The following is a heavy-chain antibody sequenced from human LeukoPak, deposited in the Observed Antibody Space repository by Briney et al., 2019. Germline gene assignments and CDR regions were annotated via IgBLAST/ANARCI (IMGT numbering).Heavy chain of an antibody. V-gene: IGHV1-2*06. CDR2: INPNSGGT. CDR1: GYTFTGYC. D-gene: IGHD2-8*01. J-gene: IGHJ6*02. CDR3: ARDRCTNGVCRIFFAWGMDF. Sequence: ASVKVSCKASGYTFTGYCMHWVRPAPGQGLERMGRINPNSGGTNYAQKFQGRVTMTRDTSISTAYMELSRLRSDDTAVYYCARDRCTNGVCRIFFAWGMDFWGQGTTVTVSS.